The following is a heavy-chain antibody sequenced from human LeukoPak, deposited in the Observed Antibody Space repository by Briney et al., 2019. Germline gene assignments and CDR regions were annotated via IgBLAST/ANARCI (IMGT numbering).Heavy chain of an antibody. CDR3: ARVGHYDESSGPFDY. CDR1: GYSFTGHY. V-gene: IGHV1-2*02. Sequence: GASVKVSCKSSGYSFTGHYFHWVRQAPGQGLEWMGWINPNSGGTKYAQRFQGRVTMTRDTSISTAFMDLSRLTSDDTALYYCARVGHYDESSGPFDYWGQGTLVTVSS. J-gene: IGHJ4*02. CDR2: INPNSGGT. D-gene: IGHD3-22*01.